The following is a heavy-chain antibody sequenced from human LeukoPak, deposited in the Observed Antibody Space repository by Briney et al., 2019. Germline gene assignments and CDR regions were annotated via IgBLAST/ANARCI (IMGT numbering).Heavy chain of an antibody. CDR3: ARGRKYTSGYRVTELGSGYSDY. CDR2: IKSKTDGGTT. V-gene: IGHV3-15*01. D-gene: IGHD5-18*01. J-gene: IGHJ4*02. Sequence: PGGSLRLSCAASGFTFSSYAMNWVRQAPGKGLEWVGRIKSKTDGGTTDYAAPVKGRFTISRDDSKNTLYLQMNSLKTEDTAVYYCARGRKYTSGYRVTELGSGYSDYWGQGTLVTVSS. CDR1: GFTFSSYA.